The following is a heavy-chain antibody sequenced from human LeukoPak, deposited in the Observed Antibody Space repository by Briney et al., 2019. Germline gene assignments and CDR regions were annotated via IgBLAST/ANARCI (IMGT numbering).Heavy chain of an antibody. CDR1: GFTFRDFG. V-gene: IGHV3-30*02. J-gene: IGHJ4*02. D-gene: IGHD4-17*01. Sequence: PGGSLRLSCAASGFTFRDFGMEWVRQAPGKGLEWVAFIRHDGSDKYGDSARGRFTISRDNSKNTVDLQMNSLRAEDSAVYYCAKDSYGPDNWGQGTLVTVSS. CDR2: IRHDGSDK. CDR3: AKDSYGPDN.